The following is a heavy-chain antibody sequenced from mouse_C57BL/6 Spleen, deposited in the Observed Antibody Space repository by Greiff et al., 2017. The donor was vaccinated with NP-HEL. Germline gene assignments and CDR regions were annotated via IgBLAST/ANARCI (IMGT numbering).Heavy chain of an antibody. CDR1: GFTFTDYY. CDR2: VYPYNGGT. D-gene: IGHD2-4*01. Sequence: VQLQQPGPVLVKPGPSVKISCKASGFTFTDYYMHWVKQSHGKSLEWIGLVYPYNGGTSYNQKFKGKATLTVDTSSSTAYMELNSLTSEDSAVYYCARRRGYDYDDGNGFDYWGQGTTLTVSS. V-gene: IGHV1-36*01. J-gene: IGHJ2*01. CDR3: ARRRGYDYDDGNGFDY.